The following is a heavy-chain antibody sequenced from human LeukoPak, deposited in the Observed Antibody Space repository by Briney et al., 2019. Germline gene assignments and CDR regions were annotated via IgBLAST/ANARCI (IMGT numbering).Heavy chain of an antibody. CDR1: GGTFSSYA. Sequence: SCKASGGTFSSYAMHWVRQAPGKGLEYVSAISSNGGSTYYADSVKGRFTISRDNSKNTLYLQMSSLRAEDTAVYYCVKGRRTVTTDLGYWGQGTLVTVSS. J-gene: IGHJ4*02. CDR2: ISSNGGST. V-gene: IGHV3-64D*06. D-gene: IGHD4-17*01. CDR3: VKGRRTVTTDLGY.